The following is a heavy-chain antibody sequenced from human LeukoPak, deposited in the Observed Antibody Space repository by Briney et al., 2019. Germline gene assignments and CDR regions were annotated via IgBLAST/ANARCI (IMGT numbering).Heavy chain of an antibody. CDR2: IYSGGST. V-gene: IGHV3-66*01. J-gene: IGHJ4*02. CDR1: GFTVSSNY. CDR3: ARIAAAGPFDY. D-gene: IGHD6-13*01. Sequence: SGGSLRLSCAASGFTVSSNYMSWVRQAPGKGLEWVSVIYSGGSTYYADSVKGRFTISGDNSKNTLYLQMNSLRAEDTAVYYCARIAAAGPFDYWGQGTPVTVSS.